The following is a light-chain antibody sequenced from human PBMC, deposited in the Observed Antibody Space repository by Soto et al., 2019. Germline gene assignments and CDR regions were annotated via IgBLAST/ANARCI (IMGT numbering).Light chain of an antibody. Sequence: EIVLMQSPDILSLSPGERATVSCRASETITNNDLAWYQQKPGQAPRLLLYGASTRPTGIPDRFSGSGSGTDFALTISRLETDDSAVYYCQQYGGSPFTFGPGTKVDIK. CDR3: QQYGGSPFT. CDR1: ETITNND. CDR2: GAS. V-gene: IGKV3-20*01. J-gene: IGKJ3*01.